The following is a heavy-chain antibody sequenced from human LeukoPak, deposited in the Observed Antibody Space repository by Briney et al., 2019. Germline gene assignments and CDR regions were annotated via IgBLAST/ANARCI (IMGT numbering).Heavy chain of an antibody. Sequence: PSETLSLTCAVYGGSFSGYSWSWIRQPPRKGLQRLGDINHSGSTNYNPSLKSRVTISVDTSKNQFSLKLSSVTPEDTAVYYCARGSLAVERGGDFDYWGQGTLVTVSS. CDR1: GGSFSGYS. J-gene: IGHJ4*02. V-gene: IGHV4-34*01. CDR2: INHSGST. D-gene: IGHD3-16*01. CDR3: ARGSLAVERGGDFDY.